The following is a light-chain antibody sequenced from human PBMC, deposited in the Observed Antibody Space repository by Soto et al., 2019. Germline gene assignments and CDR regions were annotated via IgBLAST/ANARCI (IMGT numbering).Light chain of an antibody. J-gene: IGLJ1*01. CDR3: SSYSISTAYL. Sequence: QSVLTQPASVSGSPGQSITSSCTGTSSDVGGYNYVSWYQQHPGKAPKLLIYEVTNRPSGVSNRFSGSKSGNTASLTISGLQAEDEADYFCSSYSISTAYLFGTGTKVTVL. V-gene: IGLV2-14*01. CDR1: SSDVGGYNY. CDR2: EVT.